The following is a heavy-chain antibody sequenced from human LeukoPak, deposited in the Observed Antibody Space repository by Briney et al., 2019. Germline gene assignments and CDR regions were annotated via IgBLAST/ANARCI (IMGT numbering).Heavy chain of an antibody. CDR3: AREALYSSGWNDAFDI. CDR2: IGTAGDT. CDR1: GFTFSSYD. Sequence: GGSLRLSCAASGFTFSSYDMHWVRQATGKGLEWVSAIGTAGDTYYPGSVKGRFTSSRENAKNSLYLQMNSLRAGDTAVYYCAREALYSSGWNDAFDIWGQGTMVTVSS. D-gene: IGHD6-19*01. J-gene: IGHJ3*02. V-gene: IGHV3-13*01.